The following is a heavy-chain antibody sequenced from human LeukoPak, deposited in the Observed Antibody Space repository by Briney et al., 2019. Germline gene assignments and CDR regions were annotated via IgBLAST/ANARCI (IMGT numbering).Heavy chain of an antibody. CDR3: ARAASGRYFDWLRPPDY. Sequence: GASVKVSCKASGYTFTSYAMNWVRQAPGQGLEWMGWINTNTGNPTYAQGFTGRFVLSLDTSVSTAYLQISSLKAEDTAVYYCARAASGRYFDWLRPPDYWGQGTLVTVSS. D-gene: IGHD3-9*01. CDR1: GYTFTSYA. CDR2: INTNTGNP. J-gene: IGHJ4*02. V-gene: IGHV7-4-1*02.